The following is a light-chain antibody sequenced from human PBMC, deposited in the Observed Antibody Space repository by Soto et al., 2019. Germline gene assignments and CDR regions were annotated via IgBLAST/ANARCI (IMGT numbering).Light chain of an antibody. CDR2: DAS. Sequence: IQMTQSPSTLSATVGDRVTITCRASRSISDWLAWYQQKPGKAPELLIFDASSLKSGVPSRFSGSGSGTEFTLTISSLQPEDFATYYCQQTYSTPGFGQGTRLEI. CDR3: QQTYSTPG. CDR1: RSISDW. V-gene: IGKV1-5*01. J-gene: IGKJ5*01.